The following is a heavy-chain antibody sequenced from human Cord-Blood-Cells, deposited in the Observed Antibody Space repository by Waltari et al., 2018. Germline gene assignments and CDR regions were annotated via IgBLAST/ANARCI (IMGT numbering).Heavy chain of an antibody. Sequence: QVQLVQSGAEVKKPGASVKVSCKASGYTFTSYGISWVRQAPGQGLEGMGWISPYNGNTNYAQKLQGRGTRTTDTSTGTAYMELRSLRSDDTAVYYCARESTEVAGDGDAFDIWGQGTMVTVSS. V-gene: IGHV1-18*01. CDR3: ARESTEVAGDGDAFDI. J-gene: IGHJ3*02. CDR1: GYTFTSYG. CDR2: ISPYNGNT. D-gene: IGHD7-27*01.